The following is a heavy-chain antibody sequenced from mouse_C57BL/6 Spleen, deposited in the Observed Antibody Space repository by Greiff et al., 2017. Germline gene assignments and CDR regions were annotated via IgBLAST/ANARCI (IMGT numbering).Heavy chain of an antibody. J-gene: IGHJ4*01. CDR1: GFTFSDAW. D-gene: IGHD2-4*01. V-gene: IGHV6-6*01. CDR2: IRNKANNHAT. CDR3: TLIYYDYDDYYAMDY. Sequence: EVKVEESGGGLVQPGGSMKLSCAASGFTFSDAWMDWVRQSPEKGLEWVAEIRNKANNHATYYAESVKGRFTISRDDSKSSVYLQMNSLRAEDTGIYYCTLIYYDYDDYYAMDYWGQGTSVTVSS.